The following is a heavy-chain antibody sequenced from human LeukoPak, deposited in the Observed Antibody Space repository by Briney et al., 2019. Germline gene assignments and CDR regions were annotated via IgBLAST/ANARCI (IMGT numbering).Heavy chain of an antibody. Sequence: GGSLRLSCAASGFTFSSYGMSWVRQAPGKGLEWVSAISGSGGSTYYADSVKGRFTISRDNSKNTLYLQMNSLRAEDTAVYYCAKDRFSNYGGPDYWGQGTLVTVSS. CDR3: AKDRFSNYGGPDY. J-gene: IGHJ4*02. V-gene: IGHV3-23*01. CDR2: ISGSGGST. CDR1: GFTFSSYG. D-gene: IGHD4-23*01.